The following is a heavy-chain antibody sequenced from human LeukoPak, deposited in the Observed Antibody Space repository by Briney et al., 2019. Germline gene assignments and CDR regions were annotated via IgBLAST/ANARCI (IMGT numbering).Heavy chain of an antibody. J-gene: IGHJ3*02. V-gene: IGHV4-30-2*01. CDR1: GGPISSGGYF. Sequence: PSQTLSLTCAVSGGPISSGGYFWSWIRQPPGKGLEWVGYIYRSGSTCYNASLKSRVAISVDRSKNQFSLKLSSVTAADTAVYYCARGDRYCSSTSCRPPWYAFDICGQGTMVTVPS. D-gene: IGHD2-2*01. CDR2: IYRSGST. CDR3: ARGDRYCSSTSCRPPWYAFDI.